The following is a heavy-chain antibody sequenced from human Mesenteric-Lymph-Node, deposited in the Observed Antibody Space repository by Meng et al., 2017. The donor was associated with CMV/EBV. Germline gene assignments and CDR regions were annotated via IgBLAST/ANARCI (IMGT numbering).Heavy chain of an antibody. V-gene: IGHV4-61*02. Sequence: SCTVSGGSVSSGSYYWSWIRQPAGKGLEWIGRIYTSGSTNYNPSLKSRVTMSVDTSKNSLYLQMNSLRAEDTAVYYCARDTGPYYYGMDVWGQGTTVTVSS. CDR2: IYTSGST. CDR1: GGSVSSGSYY. J-gene: IGHJ6*02. D-gene: IGHD2-8*02. CDR3: ARDTGPYYYGMDV.